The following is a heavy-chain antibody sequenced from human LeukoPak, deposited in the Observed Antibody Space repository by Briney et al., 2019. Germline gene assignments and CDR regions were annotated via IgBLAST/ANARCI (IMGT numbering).Heavy chain of an antibody. CDR2: IYNSGRT. V-gene: IGHV4-4*07. CDR3: ARVAMYEFFFDY. D-gene: IGHD2-8*01. J-gene: IGHJ4*02. Sequence: PSETLSLTCTVSGGSIGIYYWSWIRQPAGKGLEWIGRIYNSGRTKYSPSLESRVTMSIDTSKNQFSLKLSSVSAADTAVYYCARVAMYEFFFDYWGQGTPGHRLL. CDR1: GGSIGIYY.